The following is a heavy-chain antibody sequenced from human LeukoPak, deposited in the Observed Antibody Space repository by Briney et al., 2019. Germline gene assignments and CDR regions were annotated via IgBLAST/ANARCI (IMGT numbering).Heavy chain of an antibody. J-gene: IGHJ5*02. V-gene: IGHV1-69*04. Sequence: ASVKVSCKASGGTLSSYAISWVRQAPGQGLEWMGRIIPILGIANYAQKFQGRVTITADKSTSTAYMELSSLRSEDTAVYYCAREGYSSGLPGWFDPWGQGTLVTVSS. CDR1: GGTLSSYA. D-gene: IGHD6-19*01. CDR2: IIPILGIA. CDR3: AREGYSSGLPGWFDP.